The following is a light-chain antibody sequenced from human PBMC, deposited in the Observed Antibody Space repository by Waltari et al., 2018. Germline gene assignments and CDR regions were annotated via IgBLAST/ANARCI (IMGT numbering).Light chain of an antibody. J-gene: IGKJ4*01. CDR1: QDITNN. Sequence: IQMTQSPSSLSASVGDRVTIICQASQDITNNLAWYQQKPGKVSKLLIYKASTLHSGVPSRFTGSGSGTLLTLTISSLQPEDFATYFCQHGYGAPPTFGGGTKVEI. V-gene: IGKV1-6*01. CDR2: KAS. CDR3: QHGYGAPPT.